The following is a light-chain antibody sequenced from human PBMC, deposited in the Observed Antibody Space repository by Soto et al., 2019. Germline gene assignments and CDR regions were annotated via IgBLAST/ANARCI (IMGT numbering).Light chain of an antibody. CDR3: QSYDSSLSGSVV. Sequence: QSLLTQPPSVSGAPGQRVTISCTGSSSNIGASYDVHWYQQSPGTAPKLLIYGNFNRPSGVPDRFSGSKSGTSASLAITGLQAEDEADYYCQSYDSSLSGSVVFGGGTKLTVL. V-gene: IGLV1-40*01. CDR1: SSNIGASYD. J-gene: IGLJ2*01. CDR2: GNF.